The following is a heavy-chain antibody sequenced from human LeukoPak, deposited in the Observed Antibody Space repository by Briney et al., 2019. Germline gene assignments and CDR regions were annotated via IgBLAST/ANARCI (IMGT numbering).Heavy chain of an antibody. D-gene: IGHD6-13*01. J-gene: IGHJ4*02. CDR3: ARVSAAGTGPDS. CDR1: GDSVSSGNYY. CDR2: MSNSGHT. V-gene: IGHV4-61*01. Sequence: PSETLSLTCTVSGDSVSSGNYYWSWIRPPPGKGLEWIGFMSNSGHTDSTPSLKSRVTISLDASKNQFSLKLNSVTAADTAVYYCARVSAAGTGPDSWGQGTLVTVSS.